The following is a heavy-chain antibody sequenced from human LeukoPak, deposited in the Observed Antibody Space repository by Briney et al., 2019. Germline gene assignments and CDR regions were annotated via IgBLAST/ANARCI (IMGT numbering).Heavy chain of an antibody. CDR1: GFTFDDYA. J-gene: IGHJ4*02. V-gene: IGHV3-9*01. Sequence: GRSLRLSCAASGFTFDDYAMHWVRQAPGKGLEWVSGISWNSGSIGYADSVKGRFTISRDNAKNSLYLQMNSLRAEDTALYYCAKESGWYRGSFDYWGQGTLVTVSS. CDR3: AKESGWYRGSFDY. D-gene: IGHD6-19*01. CDR2: ISWNSGSI.